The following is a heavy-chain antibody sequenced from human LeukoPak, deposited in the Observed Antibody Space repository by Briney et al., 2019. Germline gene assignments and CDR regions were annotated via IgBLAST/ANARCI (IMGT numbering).Heavy chain of an antibody. CDR2: INPSGGST. Sequence: ASVKVSCKASGYTFTSYYMHWVRQAPGQGLEWMGIINPSGGSTSYAQKFQGRVTMTRDMSTSTVYMELSSLRSEDTAVYYCARARRHNWFDPWGQETLVTVSS. V-gene: IGHV1-46*01. CDR3: ARARRHNWFDP. CDR1: GYTFTSYY. J-gene: IGHJ5*02.